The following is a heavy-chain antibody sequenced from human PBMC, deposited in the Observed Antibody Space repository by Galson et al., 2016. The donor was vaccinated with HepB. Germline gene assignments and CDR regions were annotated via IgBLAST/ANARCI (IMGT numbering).Heavy chain of an antibody. J-gene: IGHJ3*02. CDR2: IDPSDSYT. CDR1: GYSFTSYW. V-gene: IGHV5-10-1*04. Sequence: QSGAEVTKPGESLKISCKISGYSFTSYWIVWVRQMPGKGLEWMGRIDPSDSYTSYSPSFQGQVTISADKSISTAYLQWGSLKASDTAIYYCARPQTSGIADAFHIWGQGTMVTVSS. D-gene: IGHD1-14*01. CDR3: ARPQTSGIADAFHI.